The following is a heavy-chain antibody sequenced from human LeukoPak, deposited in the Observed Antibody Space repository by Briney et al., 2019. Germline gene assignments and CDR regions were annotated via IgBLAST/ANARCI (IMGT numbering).Heavy chain of an antibody. J-gene: IGHJ4*02. D-gene: IGHD3-3*01. V-gene: IGHV4-4*02. CDR3: AREGGFYRPLDY. Sequence: SETLSLTCGVSGGSVINTNWWTWVRQPPGKGLEWIGEVHLDGRTNYNPSLESRLTMSVDVSENQVSLRLTSVTAADTAVYYCAREGGFYRPLDYSGQGTLVTVSS. CDR1: GGSVINTNW. CDR2: VHLDGRT.